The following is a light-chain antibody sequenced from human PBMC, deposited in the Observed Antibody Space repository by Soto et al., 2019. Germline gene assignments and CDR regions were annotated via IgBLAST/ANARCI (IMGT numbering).Light chain of an antibody. CDR2: DVS. CDR3: SSYTSSSTLEGV. Sequence: QSALTQPASVSGSPGQSITISCTGTSSDVGGYNYVSWYKQHPGKAPKLRIYDVSNRPSGVSNRFSGSKSGNTASLTISGLQAEDEADYYCSSYTSSSTLEGVFGTGTKLTVL. CDR1: SSDVGGYNY. J-gene: IGLJ1*01. V-gene: IGLV2-14*01.